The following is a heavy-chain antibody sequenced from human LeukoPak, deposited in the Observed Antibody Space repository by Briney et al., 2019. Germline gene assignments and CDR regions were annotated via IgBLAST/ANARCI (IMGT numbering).Heavy chain of an antibody. CDR1: GYTFTSYY. D-gene: IGHD3-22*01. CDR3: ARSNTMIVVVITGGFDY. CDR2: INPSGGST. Sequence: ASVKVSCKASGYTFTSYYMHWVRQAPGQGLEWMGIINPSGGSTSYAQKFQGRVTMTRDTSTSTVYMELSSLRSEDTAVYYCARSNTMIVVVITGGFDYWGQGTLVTVSS. J-gene: IGHJ4*02. V-gene: IGHV1-46*01.